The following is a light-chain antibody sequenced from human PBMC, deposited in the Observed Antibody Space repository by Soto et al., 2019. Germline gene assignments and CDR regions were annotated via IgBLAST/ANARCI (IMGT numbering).Light chain of an antibody. CDR1: SSNIGRNY. CDR2: DNN. V-gene: IGLV1-51*01. Sequence: QSVLTQPPSVSAAPGQKVTISCAGSSSNIGRNYVSWYQQIPGTAPKLLIYDNNERPSGIPDRFSASKSDTSGALDITGLQTGDEADYYCGTWDSSLRAGVFGGGTKVTVL. J-gene: IGLJ2*01. CDR3: GTWDSSLRAGV.